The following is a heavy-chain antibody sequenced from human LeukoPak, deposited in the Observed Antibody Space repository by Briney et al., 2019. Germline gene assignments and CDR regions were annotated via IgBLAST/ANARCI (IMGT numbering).Heavy chain of an antibody. CDR2: ISSSSSYI. D-gene: IGHD5-12*01. J-gene: IGHJ4*02. V-gene: IGHV3-21*01. Sequence: PGGSLRLSCAASGFTFSSYSMNWVRQAPGKGLEWVSSISSSSSYIYYADSVKGRFTISRDNAKNSLYLQMNSLRAEDTAVYYCAREPGYSGYDNAGGGYFDYWGQGTLVTVSS. CDR3: AREPGYSGYDNAGGGYFDY. CDR1: GFTFSSYS.